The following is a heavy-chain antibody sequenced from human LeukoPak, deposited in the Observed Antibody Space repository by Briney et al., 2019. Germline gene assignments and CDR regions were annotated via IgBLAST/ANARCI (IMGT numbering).Heavy chain of an antibody. CDR3: ARDPPHYYDPFDI. V-gene: IGHV4-59*12. CDR2: IYYSGST. CDR1: GGSISSYY. D-gene: IGHD3-10*01. Sequence: SETLSLTCTVSGGSISSYYWSWIRQPPGKGLEWIGYIYYSGSTNYNPSLKSRVTISVDTSKNQFSLKLSSVTAADTAVYYCARDPPHYYDPFDIWGQGTMVTVSS. J-gene: IGHJ3*02.